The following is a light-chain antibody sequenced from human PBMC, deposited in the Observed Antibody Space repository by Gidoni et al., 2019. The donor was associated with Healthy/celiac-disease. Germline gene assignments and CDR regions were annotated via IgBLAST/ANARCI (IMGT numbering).Light chain of an antibody. Sequence: EIVLTQSPGTLSLSPGERATLSCRASQSVSSSYLALYQQNPGQAPRLLIYGASSRATGIPDRLSGSGSGTDFTLTISRLEPEDFAVYYCQQYGSSPTFGQGTKVEIK. CDR2: GAS. V-gene: IGKV3-20*01. CDR1: QSVSSSY. CDR3: QQYGSSPT. J-gene: IGKJ1*01.